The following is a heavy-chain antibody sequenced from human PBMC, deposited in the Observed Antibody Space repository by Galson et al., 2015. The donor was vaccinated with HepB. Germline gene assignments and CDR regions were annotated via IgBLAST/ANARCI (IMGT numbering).Heavy chain of an antibody. CDR2: ISYDGSNK. CDR3: AKDKGVFHQYYYYGMDV. V-gene: IGHV3-30*18. D-gene: IGHD3-10*01. Sequence: SLRLSCAASGFTFSSYGMHWVRQAPGKGLEWVAVISYDGSNKYYADSVKGRFTISRDNSKNTLYLQMNSLRAEDTAVYYCAKDKGVFHQYYYYGMDVWGQGTTVTVSS. CDR1: GFTFSSYG. J-gene: IGHJ6*02.